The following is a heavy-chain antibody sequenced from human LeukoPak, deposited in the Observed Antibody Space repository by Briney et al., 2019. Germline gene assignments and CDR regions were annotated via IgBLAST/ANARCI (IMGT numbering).Heavy chain of an antibody. CDR2: VNPNSGGT. CDR1: GYTFTGYY. CDR3: ARTNPWEPDAYYYYYMDV. V-gene: IGHV1-2*02. J-gene: IGHJ6*03. Sequence: ASVKVSCKASGYTFTGYYMHWVRQAPGQGLEWMGWVNPNSGGTNYAQKFQGRVTMTRDTSISTAYMELSRLRSDDTAVYYCARTNPWEPDAYYYYYMDVWGKGTTVTISS. D-gene: IGHD1-26*01.